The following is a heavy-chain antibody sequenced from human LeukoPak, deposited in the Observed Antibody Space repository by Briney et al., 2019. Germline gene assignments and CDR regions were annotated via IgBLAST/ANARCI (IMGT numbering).Heavy chain of an antibody. Sequence: PGTSLRLSCAASGFSFSGYAMHWVRQAPGQGLEWVAVIASYGSEKYYADSVRGRFTISRDISASTLYLQLNSLRFEHTAVYYCVRVFYDSRSYSFDYWGQGTLVTVSS. CDR2: IASYGSEK. CDR1: GFSFSGYA. J-gene: IGHJ4*02. CDR3: VRVFYDSRSYSFDY. D-gene: IGHD3-10*01. V-gene: IGHV3-30*04.